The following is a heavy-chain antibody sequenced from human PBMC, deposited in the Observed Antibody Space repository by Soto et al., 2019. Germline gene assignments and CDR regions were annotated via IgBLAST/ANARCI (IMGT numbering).Heavy chain of an antibody. D-gene: IGHD4-17*01. CDR1: GGSISSGGNY. CDR3: ARDSTVTTTLLDV. V-gene: IGHV4-31*03. J-gene: IGHJ6*02. Sequence: QVKLQESGPGLVKPSQTLSLSCTVSGGSISSGGNYWSWIRQHPGKGLEWIGYIYYSGSTYYNPSLKSRVTISVDTSKNQFSLKLSSVTAADTAVYYCARDSTVTTTLLDVWGQGTTVIVSS. CDR2: IYYSGST.